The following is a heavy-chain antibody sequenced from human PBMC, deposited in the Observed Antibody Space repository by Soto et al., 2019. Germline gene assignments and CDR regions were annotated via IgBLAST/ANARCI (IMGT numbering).Heavy chain of an antibody. D-gene: IGHD3-16*01. CDR1: GGSFSGYY. CDR2: IGHSGGT. Sequence: SETLSLTCAVYGGSFSGYYWSWIRQPPGKGLEWIGEIGHSGGTVYNPSLESRVTISGDSSNNQFSLKLNSVTAADTAVYYFARPGGYYFDYWGKGAPGAVSS. CDR3: ARPGGYYFDY. V-gene: IGHV4-34*01. J-gene: IGHJ4*02.